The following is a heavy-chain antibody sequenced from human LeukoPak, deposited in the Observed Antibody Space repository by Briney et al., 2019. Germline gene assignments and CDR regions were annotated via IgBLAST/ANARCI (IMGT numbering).Heavy chain of an antibody. D-gene: IGHD3-16*02. V-gene: IGHV3-15*01. J-gene: IGHJ4*02. CDR2: IKSKTDGGTA. CDR1: GFTFSDYY. CDR3: ATDYDFVWGSFRDY. Sequence: GGSLRLSCVASGFTFSDYYMSWLRQAPGKGLEWVGRIKSKTDGGTADYAAPVKGRFTISRDDSNTTLYLRMNSLKIEDTAVYYCATDYDFVWGSFRDYWGQGTLVTVSS.